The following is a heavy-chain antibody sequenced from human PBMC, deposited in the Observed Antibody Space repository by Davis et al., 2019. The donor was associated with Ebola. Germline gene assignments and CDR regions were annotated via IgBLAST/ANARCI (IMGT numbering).Heavy chain of an antibody. D-gene: IGHD4-17*01. CDR1: GFSFSRTD. J-gene: IGHJ4*02. CDR2: INGGGGDT. CDR3: AIHGDVGF. Sequence: PGGSLRLSCAASGFSFSRTDMNWFRQAPGRGPEWVSNINGGGGDTYYADSVKGRFTISRDNSKNILYLQMDSLRIEDTAQYYCAIHGDVGFGGQGTLVTVS. V-gene: IGHV3-23*01.